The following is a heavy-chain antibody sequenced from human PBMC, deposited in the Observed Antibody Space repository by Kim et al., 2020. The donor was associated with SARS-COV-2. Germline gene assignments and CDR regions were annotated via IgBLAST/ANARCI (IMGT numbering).Heavy chain of an antibody. CDR2: ISYDGSNK. V-gene: IGHV3-30*04. CDR1: GFTFSSYA. D-gene: IGHD3-10*02. J-gene: IGHJ4*02. Sequence: GGSLRLSCAASGFTFSSYAMHWVRQAPGKGLEWVAVISYDGSNKYYADSVKGRFTISRDNSKNTLYLQMNSLRAEDTAVYYCVVPRWDVRPSYYFDYWGQGTLVTVSS. CDR3: VVPRWDVRPSYYFDY.